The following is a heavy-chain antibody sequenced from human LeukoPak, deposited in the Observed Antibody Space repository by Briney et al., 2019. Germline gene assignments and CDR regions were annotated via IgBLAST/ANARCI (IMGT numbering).Heavy chain of an antibody. Sequence: SETLSLTCTISGGSINNYYWSWIRQPPGKGLEWIGYIYYSGSTTYNPSLKSRVTVSVDTSKNQFSLSLSSVTAADTAVYYCARHRPGPYDYWGQGTLVTVSS. CDR3: ARHRPGPYDY. D-gene: IGHD6-6*01. V-gene: IGHV4-59*08. CDR2: IYYSGST. CDR1: GGSINNYY. J-gene: IGHJ4*02.